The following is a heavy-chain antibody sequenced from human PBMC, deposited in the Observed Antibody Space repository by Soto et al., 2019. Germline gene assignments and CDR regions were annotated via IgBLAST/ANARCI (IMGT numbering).Heavy chain of an antibody. CDR1: GGSMSSYY. J-gene: IGHJ5*02. V-gene: IGHV4-4*07. CDR2: VYSSGGT. D-gene: IGHD3-3*01. CDR3: ARGQRFSDWFDP. Sequence: QVHLQQSGPGLVKPSETLSLTCSVSGGSMSSYYWTWIRQPAGKGLEWIGRVYSSGGTHYNSSLMSRVTLSLDTSKNQFSLRLISVTAADTAVYYCARGQRFSDWFDPWGQGTLVTVSS.